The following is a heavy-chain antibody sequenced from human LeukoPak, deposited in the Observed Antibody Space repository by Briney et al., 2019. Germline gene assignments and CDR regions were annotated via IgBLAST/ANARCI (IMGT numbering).Heavy chain of an antibody. Sequence: DSVKVSCKASGYTFSGTGQYLYWLRQAPGQGLERMGWIYPNNGATAYAQQFQGRVAMTRDTSINTAYMELSRPRPDDTAVYYCARDGPAQMVDFDYWGQGALVTVSS. CDR3: ARDGPAQMVDFDY. J-gene: IGHJ4*02. V-gene: IGHV1-2*02. CDR2: IYPNNGAT. D-gene: IGHD3-10*01. CDR1: GYTFSGTGQY.